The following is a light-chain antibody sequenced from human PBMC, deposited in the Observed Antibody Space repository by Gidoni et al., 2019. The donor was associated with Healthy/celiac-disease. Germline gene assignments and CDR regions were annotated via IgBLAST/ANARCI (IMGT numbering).Light chain of an antibody. Sequence: DIQLTQSPSFLSASVGDRVTITCRASQGIGSYLAWYQQKPGKAPKVLIYVASTLQTAVPSRFSGSGSGTEFTLTISSLQPEDFATYYCQHHNSYPITFGQGTRLEIK. CDR1: QGIGSY. CDR3: QHHNSYPIT. V-gene: IGKV1-9*01. J-gene: IGKJ5*01. CDR2: VAS.